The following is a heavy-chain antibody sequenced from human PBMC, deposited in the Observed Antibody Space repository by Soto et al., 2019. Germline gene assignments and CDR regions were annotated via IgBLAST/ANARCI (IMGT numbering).Heavy chain of an antibody. CDR3: ARSFADYHNYPSYYYGMEV. Sequence: QVQLVESGGGLVKPGGSLRLSCVASDFIFSDYYMSWIRQAPGKGLEWVSCSSGTTFHTNYADSVKGRFTISRDNTKNSLYLQMDSLRVEDTAIYYCARSFADYHNYPSYYYGMEVWGHGTTVPVSS. CDR2: SSGTTFHT. CDR1: DFIFSDYY. D-gene: IGHD4-4*01. J-gene: IGHJ6*02. V-gene: IGHV3-11*06.